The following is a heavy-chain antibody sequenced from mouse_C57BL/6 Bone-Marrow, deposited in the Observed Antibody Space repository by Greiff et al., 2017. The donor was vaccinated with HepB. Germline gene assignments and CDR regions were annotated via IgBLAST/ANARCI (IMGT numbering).Heavy chain of an antibody. D-gene: IGHD4-1*01. V-gene: IGHV3-1*01. CDR2: ISYSGST. CDR1: GYSITSGYD. Sequence: VQLQQSGPGMVKPSQSLSLTCTVTGYSITSGYDWHWIRHFPGNKLEWMGYISYSGSTNYNPSLKSRISITHDTSKNHFFLKLNSVTTEDTATYYCARAGTDAMDYWGQGTSVTVSS. J-gene: IGHJ4*01. CDR3: ARAGTDAMDY.